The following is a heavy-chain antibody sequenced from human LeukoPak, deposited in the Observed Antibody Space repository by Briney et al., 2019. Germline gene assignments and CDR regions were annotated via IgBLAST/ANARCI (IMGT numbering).Heavy chain of an antibody. Sequence: WASVKVSCKASGGTFSSYAISWVRQAAGQGLEWMGRIIPTFGIANYAQKFQGRVTITADKSTSTAYMELSSLRSEDTAVYYCARDWVGVLADYWGHNWFDPWGQGTLVTVSS. D-gene: IGHD7-27*01. J-gene: IGHJ5*02. CDR3: ARDWVGVLADYWGHNWFDP. CDR2: IIPTFGIA. CDR1: GGTFSSYA. V-gene: IGHV1-69*04.